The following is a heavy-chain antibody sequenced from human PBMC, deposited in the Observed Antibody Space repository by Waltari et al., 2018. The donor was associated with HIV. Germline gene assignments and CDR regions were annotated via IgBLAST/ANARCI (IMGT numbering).Heavy chain of an antibody. Sequence: EGKLVESGGGMVKPGGALRRSGAATGFTFRSNSMNWVRQAPGKGLEWVSFISSSSSYIYYADSVKGRFTISRDNAKNSLYLQMNSLRAEDTAVYYCARDEAVTKPGDYWGQGTLVTVSS. J-gene: IGHJ4*02. CDR1: GFTFRSNS. CDR3: ARDEAVTKPGDY. D-gene: IGHD4-17*01. CDR2: ISSSSSYI. V-gene: IGHV3-21*01.